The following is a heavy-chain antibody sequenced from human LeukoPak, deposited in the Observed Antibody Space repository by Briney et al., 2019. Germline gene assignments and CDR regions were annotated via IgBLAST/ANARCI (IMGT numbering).Heavy chain of an antibody. J-gene: IGHJ3*02. CDR2: IIPIFGTA. V-gene: IGHV1-69*01. CDR3: ARCSGILTGAFDI. D-gene: IGHD3-9*01. CDR1: GGTFSSYA. Sequence: SVKVSCKASGGTFSSYAISWVRQAPGQGLEWMGGIIPIFGTANYAQKFQGRVTITADESTSTAYMELSSLRSEDTAVYYCARCSGILTGAFDIWGRGTMVTVSS.